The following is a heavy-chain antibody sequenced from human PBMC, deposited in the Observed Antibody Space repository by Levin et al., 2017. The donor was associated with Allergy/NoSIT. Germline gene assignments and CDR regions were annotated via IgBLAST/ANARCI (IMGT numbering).Heavy chain of an antibody. CDR1: GFTFSSYS. J-gene: IGHJ4*02. V-gene: IGHV3-21*01. D-gene: IGHD3-16*02. CDR2: ISSSSSYI. CDR3: ARAPDYVWGSYRRQHFDY. Sequence: GESLKISCAASGFTFSSYSMNWVRQAPGKGLEWVSSISSSSSYIYYADSVKGRFTISRDNAKNSLYLQMNSLRAEDTAVYYCARAPDYVWGSYRRQHFDYWGQGTLVTVSS.